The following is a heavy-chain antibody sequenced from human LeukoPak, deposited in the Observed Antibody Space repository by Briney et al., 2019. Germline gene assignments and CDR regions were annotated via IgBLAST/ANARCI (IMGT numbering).Heavy chain of an antibody. CDR2: ISYSGST. Sequence: SETLSLTCTVSVGSISSGGYYWSWIRHHPGKSLEWIGYISYSGSTYYNPSLKSRVNISVDTSKNQFSLKLGSVTAADTAVYYCARGFGGRLQFDYWGQGTLVTVSS. D-gene: IGHD2-15*01. J-gene: IGHJ4*02. V-gene: IGHV4-31*03. CDR1: VGSISSGGYY. CDR3: ARGFGGRLQFDY.